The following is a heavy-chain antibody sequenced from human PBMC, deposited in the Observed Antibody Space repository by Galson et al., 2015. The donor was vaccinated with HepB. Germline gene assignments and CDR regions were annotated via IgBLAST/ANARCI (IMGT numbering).Heavy chain of an antibody. CDR3: TRAVGATRGNWFDP. Sequence: SLRLSCAASGFTFGDYAMSWVRQAPGKGLEWVGFIRSKAYGGTTEYAASVKGRFTISRDDSKSIAYLQMNSLKTEDTAVYYCTRAVGATRGNWFDPRGQGTLVAVSS. V-gene: IGHV3-49*04. J-gene: IGHJ5*02. D-gene: IGHD1-26*01. CDR2: IRSKAYGGTT. CDR1: GFTFGDYA.